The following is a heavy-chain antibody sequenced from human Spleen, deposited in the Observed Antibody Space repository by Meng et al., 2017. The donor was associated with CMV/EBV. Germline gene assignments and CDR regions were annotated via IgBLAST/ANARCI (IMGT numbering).Heavy chain of an antibody. CDR2: IAASNMET. CDR1: GFNLNSYS. V-gene: IGHV3-21*06. J-gene: IGHJ4*02. CDR3: TRDLYYFCGGDCYYFDV. Sequence: GGSLRLSCTASGFNLNSYSLNWFRQAPGKGLEWVSSIAASNMETTYADSVKGRFTISRDNARNSLFLQMNSLGAEDTAVYYCTRDLYYFCGGDCYYFDVWGQGALVTVSS. D-gene: IGHD2-21*01.